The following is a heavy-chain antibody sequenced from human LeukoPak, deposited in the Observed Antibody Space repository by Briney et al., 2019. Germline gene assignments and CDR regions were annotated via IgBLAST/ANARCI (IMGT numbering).Heavy chain of an antibody. Sequence: GGALRLSCAASGFTFNNYAIHGVREAPGKGLDGVAVISYDGSSKYYADSLKGRFTISRDNSKNTLYLQMNSLRAEDTAVYYCANGYCTNGVCYPYYYYYMDVWGKGTTVTISS. V-gene: IGHV3-30*04. CDR1: GFTFNNYA. J-gene: IGHJ6*03. D-gene: IGHD2-8*01. CDR3: ANGYCTNGVCYPYYYYYMDV. CDR2: ISYDGSSK.